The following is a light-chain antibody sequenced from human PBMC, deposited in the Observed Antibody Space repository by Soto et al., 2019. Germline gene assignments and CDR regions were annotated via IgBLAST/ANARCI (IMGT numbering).Light chain of an antibody. CDR2: GTS. V-gene: IGLV1-40*01. CDR3: QSYDSSLSVWV. J-gene: IGLJ3*02. CDR1: SSNIGAGYD. Sequence: QSVLTQPPSVSGAPGKRAPFSSTGSSSNIGAGYDVHWYQQLPGTAPKLLIYGTSNRPSGVPDRFSGSKSGTSASLAITGLQAEDEADYYCQSYDSSLSVWVFGGGTKLTVL.